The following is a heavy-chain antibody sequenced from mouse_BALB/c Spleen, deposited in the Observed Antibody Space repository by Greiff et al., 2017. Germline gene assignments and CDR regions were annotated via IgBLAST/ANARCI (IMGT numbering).Heavy chain of an antibody. CDR1: GPSSISYG. J-gene: IGHJ4*01. CDR3: ARYYRYDYYAMDY. V-gene: IGHV2-2*02. CDR2: IWSGGST. Sequence: QVQLQQSGLGLLQLSQRLSITCTLLGPSSISYGVHWVRQSQGKGLEWLGVIWSGGSTDYNAAFISRLSICKDNSKSQVFFEMNSLQANDTAIYYCARYYRYDYYAMDYWGQGTSVTVSS. D-gene: IGHD2-14*01.